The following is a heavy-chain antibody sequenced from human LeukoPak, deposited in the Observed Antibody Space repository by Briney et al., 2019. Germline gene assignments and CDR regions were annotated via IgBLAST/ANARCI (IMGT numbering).Heavy chain of an antibody. V-gene: IGHV1-69*01. CDR1: GGTFSSYA. Sequence: SVKVSCKASGGTFSSYAISWVRQAPGQGLEWMGGIIPIFGTANYAQKFQGRVTITADESTSTAYMELSSLRSEDTAVYYCASSPDVDTAMVFNWFDPWGQGTLVTVSS. D-gene: IGHD5-18*01. J-gene: IGHJ5*02. CDR3: ASSPDVDTAMVFNWFDP. CDR2: IIPIFGTA.